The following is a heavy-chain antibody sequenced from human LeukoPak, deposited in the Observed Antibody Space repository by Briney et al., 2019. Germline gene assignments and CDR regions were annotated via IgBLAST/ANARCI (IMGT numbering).Heavy chain of an antibody. CDR3: ATSYYATSACKD. D-gene: IGHD3-22*01. CDR1: GFTFSDYW. J-gene: IGHJ4*02. CDR2: IQGDGRET. Sequence: GGSLRLSCAASGFTFSDYWMTWVRQAPGKGLEWVANIQGDGRETYYVDSVKGRFTISRDNAKNSLYLQMTSLRAEDTAVYYCATSYYATSACKDWGQGTLVTVSS. V-gene: IGHV3-7*05.